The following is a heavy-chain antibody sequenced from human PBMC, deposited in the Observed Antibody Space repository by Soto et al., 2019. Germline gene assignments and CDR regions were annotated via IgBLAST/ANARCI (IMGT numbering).Heavy chain of an antibody. CDR2: TYYRSKWYN. J-gene: IGHJ6*03. V-gene: IGHV6-1*01. Sequence: PSQTLSLTCAISVDSVSSTSAAWNWIRQSPSRGLEWLGRTYYRSKWYNDYAVSVKSRITINPDTSKNQFSLQLNSVTPEDTAVYYCASSSHPTGNPGYYYYYMEVWGKGTTVTVSS. CDR3: ASSSHPTGNPGYYYYYMEV. CDR1: VDSVSSTSAA. D-gene: IGHD4-17*01.